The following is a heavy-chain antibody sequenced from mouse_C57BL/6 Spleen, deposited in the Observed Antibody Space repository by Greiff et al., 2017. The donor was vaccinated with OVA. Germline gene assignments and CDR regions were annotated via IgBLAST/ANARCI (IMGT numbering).Heavy chain of an antibody. J-gene: IGHJ4*01. CDR1: GYTFTSYW. Sequence: QVQLKESGTELVKPGASVKLSCKASGYTFTSYWMHWVKQRPGQGLEWIGNINPSNGGTNYNEKFKSKATLTVDKSSSTAYMQLSSLTSEDSAVYYCAREDYPYAMDYWGQGTSVTVSS. V-gene: IGHV1-53*01. CDR3: AREDYPYAMDY. D-gene: IGHD2-4*01. CDR2: INPSNGGT.